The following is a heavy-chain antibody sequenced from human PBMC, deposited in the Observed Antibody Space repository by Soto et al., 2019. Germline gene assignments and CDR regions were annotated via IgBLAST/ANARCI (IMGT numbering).Heavy chain of an antibody. J-gene: IGHJ6*01. D-gene: IGHD3-10*01. Sequence: GASVKVSGKASGYTFTSYYMHWVRQAPGQGLEWMGIINPSGGSTSYAQKFQGRVTMTRDTSTSTVYMELSSLRSEDTAVYYCARGYGITMVRGVPRGLYYYYGVAAW. CDR3: ARGYGITMVRGVPRGLYYYYGVAA. CDR2: INPSGGST. CDR1: GYTFTSYY. V-gene: IGHV1-46*01.